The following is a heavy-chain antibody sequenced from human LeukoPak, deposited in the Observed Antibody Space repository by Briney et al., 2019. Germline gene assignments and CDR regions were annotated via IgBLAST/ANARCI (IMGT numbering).Heavy chain of an antibody. CDR1: GGSFSGYY. Sequence: SETLSLTCAVYGGSFSGYYWSRIRQPPGKGLEWIGEINHSGSTNYNPSLKSRVTILVDTSKNQFSLKLSSVTAADTAVYYCARGLIAAAGTAYFQHWGQGTLVTVSS. D-gene: IGHD6-13*01. J-gene: IGHJ1*01. CDR2: INHSGST. CDR3: ARGLIAAAGTAYFQH. V-gene: IGHV4-34*01.